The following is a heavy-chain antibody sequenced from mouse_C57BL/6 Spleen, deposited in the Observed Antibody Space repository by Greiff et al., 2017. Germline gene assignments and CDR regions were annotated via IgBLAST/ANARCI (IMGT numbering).Heavy chain of an antibody. J-gene: IGHJ2*01. D-gene: IGHD2-2*01. CDR1: GYAFSSYW. Sequence: QVQLQQSGAELVKPGASVKISCKASGYAFSSYWMNWVKQRPGKGLEWIGQIYPGDGDTNYNGKFKGKATLTADKSSRPAYMQLSSLTSEDSAVYFCASFNGYAYFDDWGQGTTLTVSS. CDR2: IYPGDGDT. V-gene: IGHV1-80*01. CDR3: ASFNGYAYFDD.